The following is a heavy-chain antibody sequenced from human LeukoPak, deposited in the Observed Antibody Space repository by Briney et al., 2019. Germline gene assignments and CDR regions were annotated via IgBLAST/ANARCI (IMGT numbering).Heavy chain of an antibody. V-gene: IGHV3-30*04. CDR1: GFTFSSYA. CDR2: ILYGGNDK. CDR3: ARDHDSNGYYSSMGI. D-gene: IGHD3-22*01. J-gene: IGHJ3*02. Sequence: PGRSLRLSCAASGFTFSSYAIHLVRQSPGKGLVWVAVILYGGNDKDYADYMTCRYSISRDNNKNTVYLQINSMRGDDTAVYYCARDHDSNGYYSSMGIWGQGTMVAVSS.